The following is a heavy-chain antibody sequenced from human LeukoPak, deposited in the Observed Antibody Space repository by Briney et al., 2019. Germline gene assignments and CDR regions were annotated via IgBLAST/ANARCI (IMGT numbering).Heavy chain of an antibody. CDR3: AREAPSGSFADY. CDR2: ISSSSSYI. CDR1: GFTFSSYS. V-gene: IGHV3-21*01. D-gene: IGHD1-26*01. J-gene: IGHJ4*02. Sequence: GGSLRLSCAASGFTFSSYSMNWVRQAPGKGLEWVSSISSSSSYIYYADSVKGRFTISRDNAKNSLYLQMNSLTEEDTAVYFCAREAPSGSFADYWGQGTLVTVSS.